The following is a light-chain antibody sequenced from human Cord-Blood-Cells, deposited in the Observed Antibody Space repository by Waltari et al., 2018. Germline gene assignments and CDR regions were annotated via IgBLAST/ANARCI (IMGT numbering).Light chain of an antibody. CDR2: DAS. V-gene: IGKV3-11*01. J-gene: IGKJ5*01. CDR1: QSVSSY. CDR3: QQRSNWLIT. Sequence: VLTHSPATMSLSPGHRATLSYMASQSVSSYLAWYQQKPGQAPRLLIYDASNRATGIPARFRGRVSGTDFTLTISSLEPEDFAVYYCQQRSNWLITFGQGTRLEIK.